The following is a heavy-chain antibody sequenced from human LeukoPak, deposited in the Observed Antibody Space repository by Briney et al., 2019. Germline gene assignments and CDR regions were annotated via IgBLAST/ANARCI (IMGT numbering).Heavy chain of an antibody. D-gene: IGHD3-16*01. Sequence: NPSETLSLTCAVSGGSISSGGYSWSWIRQPPGKGLEWIGYIYHSGSTYYNPSLKSRVTISVGRSKNQFSLKLSSVTAADTAVYYCARSGGDMRFDYWGQGTLVTVSS. CDR2: IYHSGST. CDR1: GGSISSGGYS. J-gene: IGHJ4*02. CDR3: ARSGGDMRFDY. V-gene: IGHV4-30-2*01.